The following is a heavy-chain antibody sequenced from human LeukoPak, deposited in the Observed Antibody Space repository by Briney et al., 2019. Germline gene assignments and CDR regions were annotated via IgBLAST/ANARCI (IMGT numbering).Heavy chain of an antibody. V-gene: IGHV4-59*12. J-gene: IGHJ4*02. CDR3: ASRLELRGLGY. CDR1: GGSISSFY. CDR2: VYYSGGTT. Sequence: PSETLSLTCTVSGGSISSFYWSWIRQPPGKGLEWIGYVYYSGGTTNYNPSLKSRVTISVDRSKNQFSLKLSSVTAADTAVYYCASRLELRGLGYWGQGTLVTVSS. D-gene: IGHD1-7*01.